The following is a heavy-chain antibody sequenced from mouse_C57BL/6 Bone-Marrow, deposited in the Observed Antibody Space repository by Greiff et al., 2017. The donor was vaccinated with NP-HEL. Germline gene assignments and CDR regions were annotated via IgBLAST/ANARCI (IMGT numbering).Heavy chain of an antibody. V-gene: IGHV1-81*01. CDR3: AREAIYYYGSRYFDV. CDR2: IYPRSGYT. CDR1: GYTFPSYG. Sequence: VQLQQSGTELARPVASVKLSCKASGYTFPSYGIRWVHQRTGQGLEWIGEIYPRSGYTSYNAMFKGSATLTADNSSSTAYMELRRLTSEDSAVYFGAREAIYYYGSRYFDVGGTGTTGTVSS. D-gene: IGHD1-1*01. J-gene: IGHJ1*03.